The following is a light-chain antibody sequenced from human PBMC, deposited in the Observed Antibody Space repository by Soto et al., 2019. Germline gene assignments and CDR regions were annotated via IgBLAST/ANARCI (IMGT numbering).Light chain of an antibody. CDR1: QSVCSSY. CDR2: GAS. V-gene: IGKV3-20*01. CDR3: QQYGSSSWT. J-gene: IGKJ1*01. Sequence: EIVLTQSPGTLSLSPGERATLSCRASQSVCSSYLAWYQQKPGQAPRLLIYGASSRASGIPERFSGSGSGTDFTLTISRLEPEDFAVYYCQQYGSSSWTFGQGTKVEIK.